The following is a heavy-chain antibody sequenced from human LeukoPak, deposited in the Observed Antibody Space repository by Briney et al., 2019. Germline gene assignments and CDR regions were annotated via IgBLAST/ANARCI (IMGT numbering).Heavy chain of an antibody. CDR1: GGSFSGYY. CDR2: INHSGST. V-gene: IGHV4-34*01. Sequence: SETLSLTCAVYGGSFSGYYWSWIRQPPGKGLEWIGEINHSGSTNYNPSLKSRVTISVDTSKNQFSLRLSSVTAADTAVYYCARLGYDNWGQGTLVTVSS. J-gene: IGHJ4*02. CDR3: ARLGYDN. D-gene: IGHD1-1*01.